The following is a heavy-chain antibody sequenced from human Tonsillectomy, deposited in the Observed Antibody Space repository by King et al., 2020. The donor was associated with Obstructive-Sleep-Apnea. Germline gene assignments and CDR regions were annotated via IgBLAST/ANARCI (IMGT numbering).Heavy chain of an antibody. CDR3: ARGRQGYYDNSDPDY. D-gene: IGHD3-22*01. J-gene: IGHJ4*02. V-gene: IGHV4-31*03. CDR2: IYYSGST. CDR1: GGSISSGAYY. Sequence: VQLQESGPGLVKPSQTLSLTCTVSGGSISSGAYYWSWILQHPGKGLEWIGYIYYSGSTYYNPSLQSRITMSVDTSKNQFSLKLSSVTAADTAVYYCARGRQGYYDNSDPDYWGQGTLVTVSS.